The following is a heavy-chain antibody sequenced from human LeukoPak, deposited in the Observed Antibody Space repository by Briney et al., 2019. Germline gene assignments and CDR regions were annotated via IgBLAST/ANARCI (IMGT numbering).Heavy chain of an antibody. V-gene: IGHV3-11*05. Sequence: GGSLRLSCAASGFTFSDYYMSWIRQAPGKGLEWVSYISSSSSYTNYADSVKGRFTISRDNAENSLYLQMNSLRAEDTAVYYCARAVRYCSGGSCLYYFDYWGQGTLVTVSS. CDR1: GFTFSDYY. CDR3: ARAVRYCSGGSCLYYFDY. D-gene: IGHD2-15*01. CDR2: ISSSSSYT. J-gene: IGHJ4*02.